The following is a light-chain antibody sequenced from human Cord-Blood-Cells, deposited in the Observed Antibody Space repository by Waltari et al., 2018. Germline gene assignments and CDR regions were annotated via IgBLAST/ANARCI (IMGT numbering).Light chain of an antibody. CDR3: CSYAGSSNWV. CDR1: SSDVGSYNL. CDR2: EGS. J-gene: IGLJ3*02. Sequence: QSALTTPASVSGSPGQSITISCTGTSSDVGSYNLVSWYRQQPDKAPKLMIYEGSKRPSGVSNRFSGSKSGNTASLTISGLQAEDEADYYCCSYAGSSNWVFGGGTKLTVL. V-gene: IGLV2-23*01.